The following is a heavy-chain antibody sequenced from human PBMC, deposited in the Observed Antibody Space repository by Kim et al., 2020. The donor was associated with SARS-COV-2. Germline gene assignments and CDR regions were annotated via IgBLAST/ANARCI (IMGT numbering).Heavy chain of an antibody. V-gene: IGHV1-69*01. CDR3: ARGVGGSPTEGDAFDI. J-gene: IGHJ3*02. Sequence: KFQGRVTITADESTSTAYMELSSLRSEDTAVYYCARGVGGSPTEGDAFDIWGQGTMVTVSS. D-gene: IGHD1-26*01.